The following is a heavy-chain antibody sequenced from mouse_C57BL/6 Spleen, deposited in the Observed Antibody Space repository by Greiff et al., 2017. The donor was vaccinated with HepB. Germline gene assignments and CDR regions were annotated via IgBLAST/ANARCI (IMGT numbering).Heavy chain of an antibody. J-gene: IGHJ3*01. CDR1: GFTFSDYG. CDR2: ISSGSSTI. Sequence: EVKLMESGGGLVKPGGSLKLSCAASGFTFSDYGMHWVRQAPEKGLEWVAYISSGSSTIYYADTVKGRFTISRDNAKNTLFLQMTSLRSEDTAMYYCARPAYYYGSSYVDWFAYWGQGTLVTVSA. D-gene: IGHD1-1*01. CDR3: ARPAYYYGSSYVDWFAY. V-gene: IGHV5-17*01.